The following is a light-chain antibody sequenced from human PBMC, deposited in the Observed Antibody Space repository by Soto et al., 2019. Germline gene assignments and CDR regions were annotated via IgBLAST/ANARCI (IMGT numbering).Light chain of an antibody. CDR1: NIGNKN. CDR2: SDT. Sequence: SYELTQPLSVSVALGQTARITCGGNNIGNKNVHWYQQRPGQAPVLVIYSDTNRPSAIPERFSGSNSGSTATLTISRAQAGDEADYYCQVWDSSTGVFGGGTKLTVL. J-gene: IGLJ3*02. CDR3: QVWDSSTGV. V-gene: IGLV3-9*01.